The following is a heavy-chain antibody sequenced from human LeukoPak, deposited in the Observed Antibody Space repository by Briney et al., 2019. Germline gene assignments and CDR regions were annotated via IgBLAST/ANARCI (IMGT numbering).Heavy chain of an antibody. Sequence: PSETLSLTCAVYGGSFSGYYWSWIRQPPGKGLEWIGEINHSGSTNYNPSLKSRVTISVDTSKNQFSLKLSSVTAADTAVYYCARGGLGRYFDWLHPYYYYYGMDVWGQGTTVTVSS. D-gene: IGHD3-9*01. CDR2: INHSGST. J-gene: IGHJ6*02. V-gene: IGHV4-34*01. CDR1: GGSFSGYY. CDR3: ARGGLGRYFDWLHPYYYYYGMDV.